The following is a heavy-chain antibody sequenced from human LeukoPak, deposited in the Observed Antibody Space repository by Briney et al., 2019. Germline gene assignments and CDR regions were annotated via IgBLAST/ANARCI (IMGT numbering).Heavy chain of an antibody. CDR2: ISSSSSYI. CDR1: GFTFSSYS. D-gene: IGHD5-12*01. Sequence: GGSLRLPCAASGFTFSSYSMNWVRQAPGKGLEWVSSISSSSSYIYYADSVKGRFTISRDNAKNSLYLQMNSLRAEDTAVYYCARDSLSSGYDLRYFDYWGQGTLVTVSS. J-gene: IGHJ4*02. V-gene: IGHV3-21*01. CDR3: ARDSLSSGYDLRYFDY.